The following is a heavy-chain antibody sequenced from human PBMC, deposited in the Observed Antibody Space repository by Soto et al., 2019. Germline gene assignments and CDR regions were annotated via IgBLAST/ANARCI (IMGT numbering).Heavy chain of an antibody. Sequence: SETLSLTCTVSGGSISSGGYYWSWIRQHPGKGLEWIGYIYYSGSTYYNPSLKSRVTISVDTSKNQFSLKLSSVTAADTAVYYCARVRSKDSSGWSYYFDYWGQGTLVTVSS. CDR3: ARVRSKDSSGWSYYFDY. CDR1: GGSISSGGYY. J-gene: IGHJ4*02. CDR2: IYYSGST. V-gene: IGHV4-31*03. D-gene: IGHD6-19*01.